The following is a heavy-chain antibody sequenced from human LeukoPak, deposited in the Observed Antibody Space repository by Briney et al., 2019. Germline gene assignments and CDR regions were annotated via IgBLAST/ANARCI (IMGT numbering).Heavy chain of an antibody. Sequence: PGGSLRLSCAASGFTFSSYYMSWVRQAPGKGLEWVSSISSSSSCIYYADSVKGRFTISRDNAKNSLYLQMNSLRAEDTAVYYCARTQLSDTAMSYFDYWGRGTLVTVSS. CDR2: ISSSSSCI. J-gene: IGHJ4*02. CDR1: GFTFSSYY. V-gene: IGHV3-21*01. D-gene: IGHD5-18*01. CDR3: ARTQLSDTAMSYFDY.